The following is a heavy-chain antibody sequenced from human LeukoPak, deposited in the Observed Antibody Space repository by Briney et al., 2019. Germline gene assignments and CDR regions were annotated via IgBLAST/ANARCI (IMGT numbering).Heavy chain of an antibody. CDR1: GFTFSTYG. CDR2: ISYDGSNK. V-gene: IGHV3-30*19. CDR3: ARSDSSWYLVN. D-gene: IGHD6-13*01. J-gene: IGHJ4*02. Sequence: PGGSLRLSCAASGFTFSTYGMHWVRQAPGKGLEWVAVISYDGSNKYYADSVKGRFAISRDNSKNTLYLQMNSLRAEDTAVYYCARSDSSWYLVNWGQGTLVTVSS.